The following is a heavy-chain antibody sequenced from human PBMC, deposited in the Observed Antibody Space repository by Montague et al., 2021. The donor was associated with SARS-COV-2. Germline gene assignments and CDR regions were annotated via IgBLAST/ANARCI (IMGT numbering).Heavy chain of an antibody. D-gene: IGHD2/OR15-2a*01. J-gene: IGHJ4*02. CDR3: GRGLYENSTYFGH. V-gene: IGHV3-74*01. CDR2: STT. Sequence: STTFYADSVRGRFTVSRDDAKNTLYLQMNSLRAEDTAVYYFGRGLYENSTYFGHWGQGTLVNVSS.